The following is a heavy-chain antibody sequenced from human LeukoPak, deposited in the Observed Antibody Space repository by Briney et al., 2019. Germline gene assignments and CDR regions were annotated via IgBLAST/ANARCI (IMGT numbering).Heavy chain of an antibody. CDR2: IGSSSSYI. CDR1: GFTFSSYA. D-gene: IGHD7-27*01. Sequence: PGGSLRLSCAASGFTFSSYAMSWVRQAPGKGLEWVSSIGSSSSYIYYADSVKGRFTISRDNAKNSLYLQMNSLRAEDTAVYYCARLNVLGDAFDIWGQGTMVTVSS. CDR3: ARLNVLGDAFDI. V-gene: IGHV3-21*01. J-gene: IGHJ3*02.